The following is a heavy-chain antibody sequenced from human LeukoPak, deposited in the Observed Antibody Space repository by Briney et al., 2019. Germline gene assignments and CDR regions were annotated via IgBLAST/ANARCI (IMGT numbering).Heavy chain of an antibody. CDR3: ARQVRGVTLGPYYYYYMDV. D-gene: IGHD3-10*01. CDR1: GYTFTIYY. V-gene: IGHV1-46*01. CDR2: INPSGGST. J-gene: IGHJ6*03. Sequence: ASVKVSCKASGYTFTIYYIHWVRQAPGQGLEWMGLINPSGGSTNYAQKFQGRVTMTRDTSTSTVYMELSSLRSEDTAVYYCARQVRGVTLGPYYYYYMDVWGKGTTVTISS.